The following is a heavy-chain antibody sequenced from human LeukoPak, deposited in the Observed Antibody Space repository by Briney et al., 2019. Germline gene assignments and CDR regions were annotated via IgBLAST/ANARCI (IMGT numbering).Heavy chain of an antibody. CDR3: ATGYGSGWFDA. D-gene: IGHD3-9*01. V-gene: IGHV4-31*03. J-gene: IGHJ5*02. Sequence: SQTLSLTCSVSGVSISGRGYWGWIRQHPGKGLEWIGYIDYSGKTYYKPSLQSRVIISADTSQNQFTLKASSVTAADTAVYYCATGYGSGWFDAWGQGVVVTVSS. CDR2: IDYSGKT. CDR1: GVSISGRGY.